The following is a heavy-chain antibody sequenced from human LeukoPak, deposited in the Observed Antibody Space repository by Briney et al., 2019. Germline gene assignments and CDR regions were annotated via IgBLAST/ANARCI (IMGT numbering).Heavy chain of an antibody. CDR1: GFTFSSYG. Sequence: PGRSLRLSCAASGFTFSSYGMHWVRQAPGKGPEWVAVIWYDGSNKYYADSVKGRFTISRDNSKNTLYLQMNSLRAEDTAVYYCAREYYDSSDYPRQHYFDYWGQGTLVTVSS. J-gene: IGHJ4*02. V-gene: IGHV3-33*01. CDR2: IWYDGSNK. D-gene: IGHD3-22*01. CDR3: AREYYDSSDYPRQHYFDY.